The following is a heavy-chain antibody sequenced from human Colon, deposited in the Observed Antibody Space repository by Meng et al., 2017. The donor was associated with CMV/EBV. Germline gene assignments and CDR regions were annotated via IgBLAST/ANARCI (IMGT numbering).Heavy chain of an antibody. CDR2: INPNSGGT. V-gene: IGHV1-2*02. J-gene: IGHJ5*02. Sequence: ASAYTFTDHYIHWVRQAPGQGLEWMGWINPNSGGTNYAQKFEGRVTMTRDTSISTAYMEMRRLTSDDTAVYYCARDWLGFKVWFGPWGQGTLVTVSS. CDR1: AYTFTDHY. CDR3: ARDWLGFKVWFGP. D-gene: IGHD3-3*01.